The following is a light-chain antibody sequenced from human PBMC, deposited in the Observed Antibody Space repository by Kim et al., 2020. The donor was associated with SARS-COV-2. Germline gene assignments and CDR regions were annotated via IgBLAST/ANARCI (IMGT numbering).Light chain of an antibody. J-gene: IGKJ2*01. CDR3: QQYNSWPYT. CDR2: GAS. Sequence: SVSPGERATLSCRASQSISINLAWYQQKPGQAPSLLLFGASTRATDIPARFSGSGSGTEFTLTISSLQSEDFAVYYCQQYNSWPYTFGQGTKLEIK. V-gene: IGKV3-15*01. CDR1: QSISIN.